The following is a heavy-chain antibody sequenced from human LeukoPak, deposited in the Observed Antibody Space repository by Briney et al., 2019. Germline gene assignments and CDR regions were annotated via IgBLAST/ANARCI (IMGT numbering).Heavy chain of an antibody. Sequence: GGSLRLSCAASGFTFSNYAMSWVRQAPGKGLEWVSVISGSGDYTNYADSVKGRFTISRGNSKNTLYLQMNTLRAEDTAVYYCAKDRGVQLWFGDYWGQGTLVTVSS. CDR1: GFTFSNYA. CDR2: ISGSGDYT. D-gene: IGHD3-10*01. CDR3: AKDRGVQLWFGDY. V-gene: IGHV3-23*01. J-gene: IGHJ4*02.